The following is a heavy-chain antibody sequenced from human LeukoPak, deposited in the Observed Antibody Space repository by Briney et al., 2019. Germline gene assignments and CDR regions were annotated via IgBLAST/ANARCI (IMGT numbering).Heavy chain of an antibody. CDR2: INHSGST. D-gene: IGHD3-10*01. V-gene: IGHV4-34*01. Sequence: PSETLSLTCAVYGGSFSGYYWSWIRQPPGKGLEWIGEINHSGSTNYNPSLKSRVTISVDTSKNQFSLKLSSVTAADTAVYYCARAAYGSGAADFDYWGQGTLVTVSP. CDR1: GGSFSGYY. CDR3: ARAAYGSGAADFDY. J-gene: IGHJ4*02.